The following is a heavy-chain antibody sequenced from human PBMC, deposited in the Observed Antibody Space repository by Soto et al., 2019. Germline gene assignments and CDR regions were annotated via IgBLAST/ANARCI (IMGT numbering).Heavy chain of an antibody. Sequence: GGSLRLSCAASGFTFSGSAMHWVRQASGKGLEWVGRIRSKANSYATAYDASVKGRFTISRDDSKNTAYLQMNSLKTEDTAVYYFTTLYGPGYSSGWPEVDAFDIWGQGTMVTVSS. CDR3: TTLYGPGYSSGWPEVDAFDI. V-gene: IGHV3-73*01. D-gene: IGHD6-19*01. J-gene: IGHJ3*02. CDR1: GFTFSGSA. CDR2: IRSKANSYAT.